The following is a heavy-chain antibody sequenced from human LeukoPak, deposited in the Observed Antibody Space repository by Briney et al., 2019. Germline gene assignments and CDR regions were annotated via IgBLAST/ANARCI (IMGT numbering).Heavy chain of an antibody. V-gene: IGHV4-59*01. J-gene: IGHJ4*02. CDR2: VYYSGST. CDR3: ARDSCGGDCSFDY. D-gene: IGHD2-21*02. CDR1: GGPNSRYY. Sequence: SDTLSLTFTVSGGPNSRYYWSWLRPPPGKGLEWIGYVYYSGSTHYHPSLKSRVIRSVDTAKNQSSLKLSSVTAADTAVYYWARDSCGGDCSFDYWGQGTLVTVSS.